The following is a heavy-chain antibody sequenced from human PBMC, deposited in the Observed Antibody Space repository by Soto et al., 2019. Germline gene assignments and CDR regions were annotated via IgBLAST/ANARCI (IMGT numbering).Heavy chain of an antibody. CDR1: GYTVTSYG. CDR2: SSAYNGNT. Sequence: QVQLVQSGAEVKKPGSSVKVSCKSSGYTVTSYGISWVRQAPGQGLEWKGWSSAYNGNTNSAQKLQGRVTMTTDTSTSTAYMELVSLRSDDTDVYYCAIGSGYVGYYYMDVLGKGNTVTVFS. CDR3: AIGSGYVGYYYMDV. V-gene: IGHV1-18*01. D-gene: IGHD2-2*01. J-gene: IGHJ6*03.